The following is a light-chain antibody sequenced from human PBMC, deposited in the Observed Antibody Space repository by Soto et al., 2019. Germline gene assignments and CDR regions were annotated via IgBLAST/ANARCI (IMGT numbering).Light chain of an antibody. CDR2: AAS. CDR3: QQFHTYPVT. V-gene: IGKV1-9*01. J-gene: IGKJ5*01. CDR1: QTISNF. Sequence: DIQLTQSPSFLSASVGDRVTITCRASQTISNFLSWYQQKPGKAPKLLIYAASGLQSGVPSRFSGSESGTDFTLTISSLQAEDFATYYCQQFHTYPVTFGQGTRLEIK.